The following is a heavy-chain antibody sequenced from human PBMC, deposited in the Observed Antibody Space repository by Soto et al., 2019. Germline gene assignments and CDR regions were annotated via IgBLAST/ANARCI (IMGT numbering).Heavy chain of an antibody. CDR3: AKDVKKVAATPRGELDG. J-gene: IGHJ6*02. CDR2: ISYDGSNK. Sequence: GGSLRLSCAASGFTFSSYGMHWVRQAPGKGLEWVAVISYDGSNKYYADSVKGRFTTSRDNSKNTLYLQMNSLRAEDTAVYYCAKDVKKVAATPRGELDGWGQGNTVTGSS. V-gene: IGHV3-30*18. D-gene: IGHD2-15*01. CDR1: GFTFSSYG.